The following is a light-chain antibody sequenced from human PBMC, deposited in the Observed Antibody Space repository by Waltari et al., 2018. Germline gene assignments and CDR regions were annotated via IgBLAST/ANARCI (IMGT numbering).Light chain of an antibody. CDR1: QSISNF. CDR2: SAS. Sequence: DIQMTQSPSSLSASVGDRVTITWRASQSISNFLNWYQQKPGEAPKLLIYSASTLQSGVPSRFSGAGSGTDFSLTIISLQPEDFASYYCQQSSTTPSTFGQGTKLEIK. CDR3: QQSSTTPST. J-gene: IGKJ2*01. V-gene: IGKV1-39*01.